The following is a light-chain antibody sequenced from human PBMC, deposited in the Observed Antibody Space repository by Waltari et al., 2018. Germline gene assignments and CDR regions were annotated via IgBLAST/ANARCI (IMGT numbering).Light chain of an antibody. Sequence: QSVLTQPPSTSGTPGQRVTISCSGRSSNVGHTYVSWYQKLPGTAPTLLVYQTNRRPPGVPDRCSGSTSGTSASLAISGLQSEDEADYYCAAWDDSLNAWMFGGGTKLTVL. CDR2: QTN. V-gene: IGLV1-47*01. J-gene: IGLJ3*02. CDR3: AAWDDSLNAWM. CDR1: SSNVGHTY.